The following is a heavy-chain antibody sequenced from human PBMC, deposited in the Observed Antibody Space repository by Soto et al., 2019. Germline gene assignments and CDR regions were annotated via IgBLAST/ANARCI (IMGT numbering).Heavy chain of an antibody. Sequence: SETLSLTCAVSGPSISSGGYSWTWIRQPPGKGLEWIAYIHHSRSTYYNPSLKSRVTISVDRSKNQFSLKLNSVTAADTAVYYCARVPAPWGQGTLVTVSS. CDR2: IHHSRST. J-gene: IGHJ5*02. CDR3: ARVPAP. V-gene: IGHV4-30-2*01. CDR1: GPSISSGGYS.